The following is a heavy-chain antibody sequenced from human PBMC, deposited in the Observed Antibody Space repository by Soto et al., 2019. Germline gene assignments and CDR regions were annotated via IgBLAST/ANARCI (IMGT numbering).Heavy chain of an antibody. J-gene: IGHJ6*02. V-gene: IGHV3-30*18. CDR2: ISFDGNNE. CDR3: ANCYVGSGFGGLDV. D-gene: IGHD3-3*01. Sequence: QVQLVESGGGVVQPGRSLRLSCAASGFTFSDYAMHWVRQAPGKGLEWVALISFDGNNEYYADSVKGRFTISRDNSKNTVYLQMNSLRAEDTAVYYCANCYVGSGFGGLDVWGQGTTVTVSS. CDR1: GFTFSDYA.